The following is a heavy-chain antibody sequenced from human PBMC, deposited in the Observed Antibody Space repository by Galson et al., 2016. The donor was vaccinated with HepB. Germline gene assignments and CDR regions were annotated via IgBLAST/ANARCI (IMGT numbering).Heavy chain of an antibody. CDR2: IYWDDDT. D-gene: IGHD6-19*01. V-gene: IGHV2-5*02. CDR1: GFSLSTSGMG. Sequence: PALVKPTQTLTLTCTFPGFSLSTSGMGVGWIRQPPGKALEWLAFIYWDDDTRYSPSLKSRLTITKDTSKNQVVLTMTRMDPVDTATYYCAHIPRSMAVACNLDLHDWGQGTLVTVSS. CDR3: AHIPRSMAVACNLDLHD. J-gene: IGHJ4*02.